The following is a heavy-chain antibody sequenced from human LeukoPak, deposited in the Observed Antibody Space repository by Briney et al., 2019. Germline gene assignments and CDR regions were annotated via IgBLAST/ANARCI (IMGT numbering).Heavy chain of an antibody. Sequence: QPGGSLRLSCAASGFTFSSYGMHWVRQAPGKGLEWVAFIRYDGSNKYYADSVKGRFTISRDNAKNSLYLQMNSLRAEDTAVYYCARDGYDSSGYYPLDYWGQGTLVTVSS. D-gene: IGHD3-22*01. CDR2: IRYDGSNK. CDR3: ARDGYDSSGYYPLDY. V-gene: IGHV3-30*02. J-gene: IGHJ4*02. CDR1: GFTFSSYG.